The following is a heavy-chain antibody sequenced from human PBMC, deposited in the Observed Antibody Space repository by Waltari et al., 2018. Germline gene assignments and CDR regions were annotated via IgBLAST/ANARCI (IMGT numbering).Heavy chain of an antibody. D-gene: IGHD3-3*01. J-gene: IGHJ4*02. CDR2: ISSRSSYI. CDR3: ARAPDFWSTFPDY. Sequence: EVQLVESGGGLVKPGGSLRLSCAASGFTFSSYSMNWVRQAPGKGLEWVSSISSRSSYIYYADSVKGRFTISRDNAKNSLYLQMSSLRAEDTAVYYCARAPDFWSTFPDYWGQGTLVTGSS. V-gene: IGHV3-21*01. CDR1: GFTFSSYS.